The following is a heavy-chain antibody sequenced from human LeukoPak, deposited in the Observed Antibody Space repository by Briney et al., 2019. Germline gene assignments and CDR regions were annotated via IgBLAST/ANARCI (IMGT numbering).Heavy chain of an antibody. J-gene: IGHJ4*02. CDR1: GGTFSSYA. D-gene: IGHD5-12*01. CDR3: ARRVLRRGYSGYGGLDY. V-gene: IGHV1-69*13. Sequence: SVKVSCKASGGTFSSYAISWVRQAPGQGLEWMGGIIPIFCTANYAQKFQGRVTITADESTSTAYMELSSLRSEDTAVYYCARRVLRRGYSGYGGLDYWGQGTLVTVSS. CDR2: IIPIFCTA.